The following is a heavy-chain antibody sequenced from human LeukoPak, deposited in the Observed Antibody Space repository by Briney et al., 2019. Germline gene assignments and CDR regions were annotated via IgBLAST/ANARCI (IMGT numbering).Heavy chain of an antibody. Sequence: GASVKVSCKASGGTFSSYAISWVRQAPGQGLEWMGGIIPIFGTANYAQKFQGRVTITTDESTSTAYMELSSLRSEDTAVYHCAGADSSGWYRPLIGYYFDYWGQGTLVTVSS. V-gene: IGHV1-69*05. D-gene: IGHD6-19*01. CDR1: GGTFSSYA. CDR2: IIPIFGTA. J-gene: IGHJ4*02. CDR3: AGADSSGWYRPLIGYYFDY.